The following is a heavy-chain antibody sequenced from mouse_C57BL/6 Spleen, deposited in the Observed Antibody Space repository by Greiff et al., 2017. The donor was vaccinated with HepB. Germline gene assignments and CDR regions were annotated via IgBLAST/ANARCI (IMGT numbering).Heavy chain of an antibody. Sequence: QVQLQQSGAELMKPGASVKLSCKATGYTFTGYWIEWVKQRPGHGLEWIGEILPGSGSTNYNEKFKGKATFTADTSSNTAYMQLSSPTTEDSAIYYCARLSGYGSSYRGFAYWGQGTLVTVSA. D-gene: IGHD1-1*01. J-gene: IGHJ3*01. CDR3: ARLSGYGSSYRGFAY. CDR1: GYTFTGYW. V-gene: IGHV1-9*01. CDR2: ILPGSGST.